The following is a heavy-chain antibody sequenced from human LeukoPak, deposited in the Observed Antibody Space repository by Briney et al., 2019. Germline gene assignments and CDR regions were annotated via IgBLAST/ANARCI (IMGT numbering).Heavy chain of an antibody. CDR2: INWNGDST. CDR3: ARRESSYQNYYYYCHMDV. Sequence: GGSLRLSCAASGFPFSTYSMSWVRQAPGKGLEWVSDINWNGDSTGYADSVKGRFTISRDNAKNSLYLQMNSLRAGDTALYYCARRESSYQNYYYYCHMDVWGKGTTVTVSS. J-gene: IGHJ6*03. CDR1: GFPFSTYS. V-gene: IGHV3-20*04. D-gene: IGHD3-16*02.